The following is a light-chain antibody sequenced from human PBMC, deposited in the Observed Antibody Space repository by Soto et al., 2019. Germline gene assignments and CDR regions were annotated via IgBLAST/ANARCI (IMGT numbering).Light chain of an antibody. CDR3: QQANSCPLT. Sequence: EFVVTPSPGTRSLTPGLRATLSGRASQSLSSAYLAWYQQKPGQAPRLLLYGASTRATGIPDRFSGSGSGTEFTLTINSLEPEDFATYYCQQANSCPLTFGGGTKVDIK. J-gene: IGKJ4*01. V-gene: IGKV3-20*01. CDR2: GAS. CDR1: QSLSSAY.